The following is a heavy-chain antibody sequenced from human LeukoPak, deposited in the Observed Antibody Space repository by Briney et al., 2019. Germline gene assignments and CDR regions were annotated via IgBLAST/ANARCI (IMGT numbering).Heavy chain of an antibody. V-gene: IGHV3-66*02. CDR1: AFTFSSYA. CDR3: ASHPFF. Sequence: GGSLRLSCAASAFTFSSYAMSWVRQAPGKGLEWVSVIYSGGSTYYADSVKGRFTISRDNSKNTLYLQMNSLRAEDTAVYYCASHPFFWGQGTLVTVSS. J-gene: IGHJ4*02. D-gene: IGHD3-3*01. CDR2: IYSGGST.